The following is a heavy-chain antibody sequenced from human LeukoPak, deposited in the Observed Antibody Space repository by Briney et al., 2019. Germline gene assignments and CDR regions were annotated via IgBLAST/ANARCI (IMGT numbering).Heavy chain of an antibody. CDR1: GYTLTELS. D-gene: IGHD6-19*01. J-gene: IGHJ4*02. CDR3: ATSFGMAGTPNFDY. Sequence: ASVKVSCKVSGYTLTELSMHWVRQAPGKGLEWMGGFDPEDGETIYAQKFQGRVTMTEDTSTDTAYMELSSLRSEDTAVCYCATSFGMAGTPNFDYWGQGTLVTVSS. CDR2: FDPEDGET. V-gene: IGHV1-24*01.